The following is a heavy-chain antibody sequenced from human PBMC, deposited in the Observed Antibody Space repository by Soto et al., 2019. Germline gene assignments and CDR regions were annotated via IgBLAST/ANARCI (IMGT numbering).Heavy chain of an antibody. CDR3: ARGRFGEVPEGFYYYYGMDV. D-gene: IGHD3-10*01. Sequence: QVQLVQSGAEVKKPGASVKVSCKASGYTFTSYGISWVRQAPGQGLEWMGWISAYNGNTNYAQKLQGRVTMTTDTTTSTAYMELRSLRSDDTAVYYCARGRFGEVPEGFYYYYGMDVWGQGTTVTVSS. J-gene: IGHJ6*02. V-gene: IGHV1-18*04. CDR1: GYTFTSYG. CDR2: ISAYNGNT.